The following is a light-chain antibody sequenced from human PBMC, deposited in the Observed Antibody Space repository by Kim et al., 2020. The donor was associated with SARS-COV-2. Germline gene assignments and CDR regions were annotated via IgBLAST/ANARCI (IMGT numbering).Light chain of an antibody. CDR3: SSYTSSGTYV. V-gene: IGLV2-14*03. CDR1: NRDVGDSKY. CDR2: AVT. Sequence: GQSIAISCTGTNRDVGDSKYVSWYQQHPGKAPKLMIYAVTKRPPGVSDRFSGSKSGNTASLTISGVQAEDEADYYCSSYTSSGTYVFGTGTKVTVL. J-gene: IGLJ1*01.